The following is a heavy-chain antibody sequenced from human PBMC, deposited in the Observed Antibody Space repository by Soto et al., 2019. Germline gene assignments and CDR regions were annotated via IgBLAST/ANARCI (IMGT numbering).Heavy chain of an antibody. CDR1: GFTFSDYY. J-gene: IGHJ4*02. V-gene: IGHV3-11*01. D-gene: IGHD2-21*01. Sequence: GGSLRLSCAASGFTFSDYYMSWIRQAPGKGLEWVSYTSRNGSNAYYADSVKGRFTISRDNRKNSLYLQMNSLRTEDTALYYCAKDVSSRLLLRIDCWGPGTLVTVSS. CDR3: AKDVSSRLLLRIDC. CDR2: TSRNGSNA.